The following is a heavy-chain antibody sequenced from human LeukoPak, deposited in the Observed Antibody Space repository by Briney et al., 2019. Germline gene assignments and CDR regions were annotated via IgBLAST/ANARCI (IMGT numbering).Heavy chain of an antibody. J-gene: IGHJ5*02. Sequence: GGSLRLSCAASGFTFSSYAMSWVRQAPGKGLEWVSSISSSGSNTYYADSVKGRFTISRDNAKNSLYLQMNSLRAEDTAVYYCASSVDSGYDYWFDPWGQGTLVTVSS. CDR3: ASSVDSGYDYWFDP. CDR2: ISSSGSNT. CDR1: GFTFSSYA. V-gene: IGHV3-21*01. D-gene: IGHD5-12*01.